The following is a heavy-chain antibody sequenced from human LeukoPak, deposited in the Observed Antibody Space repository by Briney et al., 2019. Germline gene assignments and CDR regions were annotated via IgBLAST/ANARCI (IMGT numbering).Heavy chain of an antibody. J-gene: IGHJ6*02. Sequence: SVKVSCKASGGTFSSYAISWVRQAPGQGLEWMGGIIPIFGTANYAQKFQGRVTITADESTSTAYMELSSLRSEDTAVYYCARVLRFLEWPLYYYYYYGMDVWGQGTTVTVSS. D-gene: IGHD3-3*01. V-gene: IGHV1-69*13. CDR3: ARVLRFLEWPLYYYYYYGMDV. CDR1: GGTFSSYA. CDR2: IIPIFGTA.